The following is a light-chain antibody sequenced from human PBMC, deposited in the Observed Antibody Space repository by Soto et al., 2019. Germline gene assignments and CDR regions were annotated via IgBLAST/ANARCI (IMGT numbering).Light chain of an antibody. CDR1: SSNIGNNA. Sequence: QSVLTQPPSASWSPGQRVIISCSGSSSNIGNNAVNWYQHLPGTSPKLLIYRNSQRPSGVPDRFSGSKSGTSASLAISGLQSEDETDYYCATWDDSLDGWVFGGGTQLTVL. V-gene: IGLV1-44*01. CDR2: RNS. CDR3: ATWDDSLDGWV. J-gene: IGLJ3*02.